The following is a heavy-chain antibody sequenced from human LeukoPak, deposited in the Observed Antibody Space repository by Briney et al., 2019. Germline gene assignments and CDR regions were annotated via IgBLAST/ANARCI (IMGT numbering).Heavy chain of an antibody. CDR3: ARALSLTRSSSAFDI. CDR2: INHSRST. Sequence: SETLSLTCAVYGGSFSGYYWSWIRQPPGKGLEWIGEINHSRSTNYNPSLKSRVTISVDTSKNQFSLKLSSVTAADTAVYYCARALSLTRSSSAFDIWGQGTMVTVSS. V-gene: IGHV4-34*01. CDR1: GGSFSGYY. J-gene: IGHJ3*02. D-gene: IGHD3-9*01.